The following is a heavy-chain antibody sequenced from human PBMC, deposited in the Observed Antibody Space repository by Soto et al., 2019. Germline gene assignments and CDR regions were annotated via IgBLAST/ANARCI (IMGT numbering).Heavy chain of an antibody. Sequence: EVQLVESGGGLVQPGRSLRLSCAASGFTFDDYAMHWDRQAPGKGLEWVSGISWNSGSIGYADSVKGRFTISRDNAKNSLYLQMNSLRAEDTALYYCAKDIGGGPTYYYYYGMDVWGQGTTVTVSS. D-gene: IGHD2-15*01. J-gene: IGHJ6*02. V-gene: IGHV3-9*01. CDR3: AKDIGGGPTYYYYYGMDV. CDR2: ISWNSGSI. CDR1: GFTFDDYA.